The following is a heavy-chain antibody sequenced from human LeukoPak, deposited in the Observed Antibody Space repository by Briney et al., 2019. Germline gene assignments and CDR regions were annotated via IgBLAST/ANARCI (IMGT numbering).Heavy chain of an antibody. CDR2: ISGSGGST. Sequence: GGSLRLSCGASGFTFSSYAMSWVRQAPGKGLEWVSAISGSGGSTYYADSVKGRFTISRDNSKNTLYLQMNSLRAEDTAVYYCASDSGDSSGHYYFDYWGQGTLVTVSS. D-gene: IGHD3-22*01. CDR1: GFTFSSYA. V-gene: IGHV3-23*01. CDR3: ASDSGDSSGHYYFDY. J-gene: IGHJ4*02.